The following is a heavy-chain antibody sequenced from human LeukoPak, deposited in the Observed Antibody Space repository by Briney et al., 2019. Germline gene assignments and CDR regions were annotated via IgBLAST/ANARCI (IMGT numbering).Heavy chain of an antibody. V-gene: IGHV3-43*02. CDR3: AKVAPPYRSSTVDYCYYYMDV. D-gene: IGHD2-2*01. Sequence: GGSLRLSCAASGFTFDDYAMHWVRQAPGKGLEWVSLISGDGGSTYYADSVKGRFTISRDNSKNSLYLQMNSLRTEDTALYYCAKVAPPYRSSTVDYCYYYMDVWGKGTTVTVSS. CDR2: ISGDGGST. CDR1: GFTFDDYA. J-gene: IGHJ6*03.